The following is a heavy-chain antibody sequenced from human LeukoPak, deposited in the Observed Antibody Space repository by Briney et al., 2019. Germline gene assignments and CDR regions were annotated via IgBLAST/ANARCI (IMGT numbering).Heavy chain of an antibody. J-gene: IGHJ1*01. CDR2: ISSSSGTI. V-gene: IGHV3-48*02. D-gene: IGHD6-13*01. CDR1: GFTFSSYN. Sequence: GVSLRLSCAASGFTFSSYNMNWVRQAPGKGLEWVSYISSSSGTIHHADSVKGRFTISSDNAKNSLYPQMNSLRDEDTAVYYCAGIPAVGTLLVEYFHHWGQGTLVTVSS. CDR3: AGIPAVGTLLVEYFHH.